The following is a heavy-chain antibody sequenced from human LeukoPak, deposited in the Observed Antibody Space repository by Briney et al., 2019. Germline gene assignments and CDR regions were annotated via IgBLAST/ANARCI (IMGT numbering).Heavy chain of an antibody. V-gene: IGHV1-2*02. J-gene: IGHJ3*02. CDR2: INPNSGGT. CDR1: GYTFTTFY. CDR3: ARTRGSYVHDAFYI. D-gene: IGHD3-22*01. Sequence: ASVKVSCKASGYTFTTFYMHWVRQAPGQGLEWMGWINPNSGGTNYARKFQVRVTMTRDTSINAAYMELSRLESDDTAVYYCARTRGSYVHDAFYIWGQRTVVTVSS.